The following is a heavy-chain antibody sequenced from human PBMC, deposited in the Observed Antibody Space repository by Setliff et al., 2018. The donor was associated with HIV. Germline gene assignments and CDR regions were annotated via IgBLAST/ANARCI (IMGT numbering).Heavy chain of an antibody. Sequence: VASVKVSCKASGYTFTSYYMHWVRQAPGQGLEWMGIINPSSGSTTYAQKFQGRVTMTRDTSTSTVYMDLRNLRSEDTAVYYCARNQGDSSGWYAGDYWGHGTLVTV. CDR3: ARNQGDSSGWYAGDY. V-gene: IGHV1-46*01. D-gene: IGHD6-19*01. J-gene: IGHJ4*01. CDR2: INPSSGST. CDR1: GYTFTSYY.